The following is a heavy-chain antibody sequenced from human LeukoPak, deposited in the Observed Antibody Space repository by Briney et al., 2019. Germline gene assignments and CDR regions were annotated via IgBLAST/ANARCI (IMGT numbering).Heavy chain of an antibody. J-gene: IGHJ5*02. CDR3: ASLPWGFPPWFDP. V-gene: IGHV4-59*01. Sequence: SETLSLTCTVAAGSISSYYWSWIRQPPGKGLGWMGYIYYSGSTNYNPYLKSRVTISVDTSKNQFSLKLSSVTAADTAVYYCASLPWGFPPWFDPWGQGTLVTVSS. CDR2: IYYSGST. D-gene: IGHD3-16*01. CDR1: AGSISSYY.